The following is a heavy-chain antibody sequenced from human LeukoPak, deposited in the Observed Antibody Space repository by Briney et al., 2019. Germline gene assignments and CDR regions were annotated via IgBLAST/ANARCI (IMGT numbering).Heavy chain of an antibody. CDR1: GYTSTSYG. CDR3: ARETYYYDSSGYYLFDY. D-gene: IGHD3-22*01. Sequence: ASVKVSCKASGYTSTSYGISWVRRAPGQGLEWMGWISAYNGNTNYAQKLQGRVTMTTDTSTSTAYMELRSLRSDDTAVYYCARETYYYDSSGYYLFDYWGQGTLVTVSS. CDR2: ISAYNGNT. J-gene: IGHJ4*02. V-gene: IGHV1-18*01.